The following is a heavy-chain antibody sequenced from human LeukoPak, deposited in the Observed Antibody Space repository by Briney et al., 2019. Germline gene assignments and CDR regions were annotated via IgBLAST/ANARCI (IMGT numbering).Heavy chain of an antibody. D-gene: IGHD3-22*01. V-gene: IGHV3-21*01. CDR1: GFTFSSYS. Sequence: GGSLRLSCAASGFTFSSYSMNWVRQAPGKGLEWVSSISSSSSYIHYADSVKGRFTISRDNAKNSLYLQMSSLRAEDTAVYYCACAGDYDSSGYLFDYWGQGTLVTVSS. CDR3: ACAGDYDSSGYLFDY. J-gene: IGHJ4*02. CDR2: ISSSSSYI.